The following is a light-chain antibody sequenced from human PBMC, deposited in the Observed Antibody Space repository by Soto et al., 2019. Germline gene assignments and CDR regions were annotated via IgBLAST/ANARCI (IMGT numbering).Light chain of an antibody. V-gene: IGKV1-12*01. CDR3: QHANSFPFT. CDR2: AAS. J-gene: IGKJ2*01. CDR1: QHISTW. Sequence: DIQMTKSPSSVSASLGDRVTITCRASQHISTWLVWYQQKPGKAPQLLIYAASSLQTGVPSRFSGSGSGTDFSLTISSLQPEDSATYDCQHANSFPFTFGQGTRLEI.